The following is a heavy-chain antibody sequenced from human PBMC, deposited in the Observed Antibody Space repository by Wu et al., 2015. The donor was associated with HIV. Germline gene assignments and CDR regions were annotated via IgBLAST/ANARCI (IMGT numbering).Heavy chain of an antibody. J-gene: IGHJ6*03. D-gene: IGHD3-3*01. CDR2: LMPRSGIS. Sequence: QVQLVQSGAEVKNPGSSVKVSCKASGGSFRDYCITWVRQAPGQGLEWMGRLMPRSGISNYAQKFQGRVTMTTDTSTSTAYMELRSLRSDDTAVYYCARERSGYDFWSGYRDPWTGRYYMDVVGQRDHGHRLL. CDR3: ARERSGYDFWSGYRDPWTGRYYMDV. CDR1: GGSFRDYC. V-gene: IGHV1-69*04.